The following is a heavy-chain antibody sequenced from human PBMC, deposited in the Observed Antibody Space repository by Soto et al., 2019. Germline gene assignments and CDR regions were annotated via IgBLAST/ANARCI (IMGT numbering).Heavy chain of an antibody. Sequence: QVQLVQSGAEVKKPGSSVKVSFKASGGTFSSYTISWVRQAPGQGLEWMGRIIPILGIANYAQKFQGRVTITADKSTSTAYMELSSLRSEDTAVYYCARLIGYCSGGSCPYWYFYLWGRGTLVTVSS. CDR2: IIPILGIA. CDR1: GGTFSSYT. V-gene: IGHV1-69*02. D-gene: IGHD2-15*01. CDR3: ARLIGYCSGGSCPYWYFYL. J-gene: IGHJ2*01.